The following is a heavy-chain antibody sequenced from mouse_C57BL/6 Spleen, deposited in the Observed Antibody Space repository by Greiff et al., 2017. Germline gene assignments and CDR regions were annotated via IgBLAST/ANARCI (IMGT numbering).Heavy chain of an antibody. CDR2: IRLKSDNYAT. J-gene: IGHJ2*01. CDR3: TWGDGYLDY. Sequence: EVMLVESGGGLVQPGGSMKLSCVASGFTFSNYWMNWVRQSPEKGLEWVAQIRLKSDNYATHYAESVKGRFTISRDDSKSSVYLQMNNLRAEDTGIYYCTWGDGYLDYWGQGTTLTVSS. CDR1: GFTFSNYW. V-gene: IGHV6-3*01. D-gene: IGHD2-3*01.